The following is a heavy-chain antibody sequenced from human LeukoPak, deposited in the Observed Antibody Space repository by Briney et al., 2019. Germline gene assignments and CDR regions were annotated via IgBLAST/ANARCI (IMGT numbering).Heavy chain of an antibody. V-gene: IGHV1-2*07. CDR2: INPNRGGT. D-gene: IGHD2-15*01. CDR3: VKQRNKVGFDP. CDR1: GYSFTHHY. J-gene: IGHJ5*02. Sequence: ASVTVSFMSSGYSFTHHYMHWVRPAPGKRLAWMGWINPNRGGTNYLHKFQGRVTMTRDTSISKDYMAPNRLPQDHTRVSYFVKQRNKVGFDPGGRGTRVTVSS.